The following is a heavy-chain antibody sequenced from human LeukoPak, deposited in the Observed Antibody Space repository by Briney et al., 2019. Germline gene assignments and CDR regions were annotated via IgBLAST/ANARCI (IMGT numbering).Heavy chain of an antibody. V-gene: IGHV3-48*01. CDR2: ISSSSSTI. CDR1: GFTFSSYS. D-gene: IGHD2-15*01. J-gene: IGHJ3*02. Sequence: GESLRLSCAASGFTFSSYSMNWVRQAPGKGLEWVSYISSSSSTIYYADSVKGRFTISRDNAKNSLYLQMNSLRAEDTAVYYCARDRTAATRSWDAFDIWGQGTMVTVSS. CDR3: ARDRTAATRSWDAFDI.